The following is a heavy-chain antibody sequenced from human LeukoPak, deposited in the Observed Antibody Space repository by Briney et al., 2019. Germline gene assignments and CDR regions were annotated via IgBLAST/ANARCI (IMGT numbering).Heavy chain of an antibody. CDR3: ARRVGIVVGPEPGYNWFDP. D-gene: IGHD3-22*01. Sequence: SETLSLTCAVYGGSFSGYYWSWIRQPPGKGLEWIGYIYYSGSTNYNPSLKSRVTISVDTSKNQFSLKLSSVTAADTAVYYCARRVGIVVGPEPGYNWFDPWGQGTLVTVSS. V-gene: IGHV4-59*08. CDR1: GGSFSGYY. J-gene: IGHJ5*02. CDR2: IYYSGST.